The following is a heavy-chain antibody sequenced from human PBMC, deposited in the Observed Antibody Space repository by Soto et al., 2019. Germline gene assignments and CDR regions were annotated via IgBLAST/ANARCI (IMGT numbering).Heavy chain of an antibody. J-gene: IGHJ4*02. D-gene: IGHD2-21*02. CDR3: ARDRGDRLDN. CDR1: GFTFSSYE. Sequence: ESGGGLVQPGGSLRLSCAASGFTFSSYEMNWVRQAPGKGLEWVSYISSSGSTKYYADSVKGRFTISRDNAKNSLYLQMNSLRAEDTAVYYCARDRGDRLDNWGQGTLVTVSS. V-gene: IGHV3-48*03. CDR2: ISSSGSTK.